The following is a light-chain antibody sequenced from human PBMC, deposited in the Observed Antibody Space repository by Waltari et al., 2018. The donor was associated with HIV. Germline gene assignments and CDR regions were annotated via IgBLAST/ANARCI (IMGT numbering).Light chain of an antibody. Sequence: EIVLTQSPGTLSLSPGERATLSCRASQSISNNYLAWYQQRPGQAPRLLIYGASSRATAIPESFSGSGSGTDFTLTISRLEPEDSAVFYCQQYGTSYTFGQGTKLEIK. CDR3: QQYGTSYT. CDR1: QSISNNY. V-gene: IGKV3-20*01. CDR2: GAS. J-gene: IGKJ2*01.